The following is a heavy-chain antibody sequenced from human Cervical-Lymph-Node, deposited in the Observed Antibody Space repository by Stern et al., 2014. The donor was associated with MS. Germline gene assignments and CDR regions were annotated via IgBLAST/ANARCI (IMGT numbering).Heavy chain of an antibody. CDR1: GFTFSSYS. V-gene: IGHV3-21*01. Sequence: EVQLEESGGGLVKPGGSLRLSCAASGFTFSSYSMNWVRQAPGKGLEWVSSISSSSSYITYADSVKGRFTISRDNAKNSLYLQMNSLRAEDTAVYYCARDGFLEWLLYYWGQGTLVTVSS. D-gene: IGHD3-3*01. CDR3: ARDGFLEWLLYY. CDR2: ISSSSSYI. J-gene: IGHJ4*02.